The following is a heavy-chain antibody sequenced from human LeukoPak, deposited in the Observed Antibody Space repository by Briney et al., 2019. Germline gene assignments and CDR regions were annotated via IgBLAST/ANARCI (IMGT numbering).Heavy chain of an antibody. D-gene: IGHD6-6*01. V-gene: IGHV3-30*02. CDR3: AKDSGYSSSPDDY. CDR2: IRYDGSNK. J-gene: IGHJ4*02. CDR1: GFTFSSYG. Sequence: PGGSLRLSCAASGFTFSSYGMHWVRQAPGKGLEWVAFIRYDGSNKYYADSVKGRFTISRDNSKNTLYLQMNSLRAEDTAVYYCAKDSGYSSSPDDYWGQGTLVTVSS.